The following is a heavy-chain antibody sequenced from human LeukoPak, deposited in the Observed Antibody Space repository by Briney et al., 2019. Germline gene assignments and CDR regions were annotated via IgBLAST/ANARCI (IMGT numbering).Heavy chain of an antibody. CDR2: ISGSSIYI. D-gene: IGHD2-15*01. Sequence: PGGSLRLSGAASGFTFSSYTMNWVRQAPGKGLEWVSSISGSSIYIYYADSAKGRFTISRDNAKNSLYLRMNSLRAEDTAVYYCARSGCSGGSCYGVFDYWGQGTLVTVSS. J-gene: IGHJ4*02. V-gene: IGHV3-21*01. CDR3: ARSGCSGGSCYGVFDY. CDR1: GFTFSSYT.